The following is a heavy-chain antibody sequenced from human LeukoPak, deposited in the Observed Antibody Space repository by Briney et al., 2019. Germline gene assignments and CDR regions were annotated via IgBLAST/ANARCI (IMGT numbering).Heavy chain of an antibody. CDR1: GYTLTELS. CDR3: ATGGGGYDSSFDY. J-gene: IGHJ4*02. D-gene: IGHD5-12*01. CDR2: FDPEDGET. V-gene: IGHV1-24*01. Sequence: ASVKVSCKVSGYTLTELSMNWVRQAPGKGLEWMGGFDPEDGETIYAQKFQGRVTMTEDTSTDTAYMELSSLRSEDTAVYYCATGGGGYDSSFDYWGQGTLVTVSS.